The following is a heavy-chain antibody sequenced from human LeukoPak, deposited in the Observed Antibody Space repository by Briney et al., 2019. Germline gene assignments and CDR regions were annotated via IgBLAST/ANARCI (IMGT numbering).Heavy chain of an antibody. V-gene: IGHV4-61*02. CDR3: ARGAPRWWFDP. Sequence: PSETLSLTCTVSGRSISSDSDYWTWIRQPAGKGLEWIGLIYTFGNTNYNPSLKSRVTISVDTSKNQFSLKLSSVTAADTAIYYCARGAPRWWFDPWGQGILVTVSS. D-gene: IGHD4-23*01. CDR2: IYTFGNT. J-gene: IGHJ5*02. CDR1: GRSISSDSDY.